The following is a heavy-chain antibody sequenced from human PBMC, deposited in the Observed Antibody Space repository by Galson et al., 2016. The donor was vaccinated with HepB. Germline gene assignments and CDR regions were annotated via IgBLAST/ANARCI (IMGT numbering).Heavy chain of an antibody. D-gene: IGHD3-3*01. V-gene: IGHV3-21*01. CDR3: TRDPRTIFGEVVSYTGYYGLDV. CDR2: MSSRSDYI. Sequence: SLRLSCAASGFTLSSYSMNWVRQAPGKGLEWVSSMSSRSDYIYYADSVKGRFTISRDNAKKLVYLQMNGLRADDTAVYYCTRDPRTIFGEVVSYTGYYGLDVWGQGATVTVSS. CDR1: GFTLSSYS. J-gene: IGHJ6*02.